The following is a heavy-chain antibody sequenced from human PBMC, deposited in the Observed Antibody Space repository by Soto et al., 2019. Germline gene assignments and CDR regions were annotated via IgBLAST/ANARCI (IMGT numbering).Heavy chain of an antibody. CDR1: GINYNTYA. CDR3: ARAISGYVT. Sequence: QVQLVQSGAEMKKPGASVKLSCKTSGINYNTYAIHWVRQAPGQGLEWMGWINAGNGDTRYSQNFQGRVTLTRDTCASTVYMDLDSLKSEDTGVYYCARAISGYVTWGQGTLVTVSS. J-gene: IGHJ4*02. D-gene: IGHD5-12*01. CDR2: INAGNGDT. V-gene: IGHV1-3*01.